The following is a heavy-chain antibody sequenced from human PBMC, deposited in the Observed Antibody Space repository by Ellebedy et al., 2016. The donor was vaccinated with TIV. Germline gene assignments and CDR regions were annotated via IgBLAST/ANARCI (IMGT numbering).Heavy chain of an antibody. CDR1: GYSFTGQY. V-gene: IGHV1-2*02. CDR2: INPKTGYM. Sequence: ASVKVSXKAFGYSFTGQYIHWVRQAPGQGLEWMGCINPKTGYMYYAQKFQGRVTMTRDTSINTAHMDLSSLTSDDTAVYYCASKRCTGANCHQPTLDYWGQGTLLTVSS. D-gene: IGHD2-8*02. CDR3: ASKRCTGANCHQPTLDY. J-gene: IGHJ4*02.